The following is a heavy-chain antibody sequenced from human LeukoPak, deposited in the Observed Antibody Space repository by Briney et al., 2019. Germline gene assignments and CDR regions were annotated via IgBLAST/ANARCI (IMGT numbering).Heavy chain of an antibody. Sequence: ASVKVSCKVSGYTLTELSMHWVRQAPGKGLEWMGGFDPEDGETIYAQKFQGRVTMTEDTSTDTAYMELSSLRSEDTAVYYCASQPGHYDILTGYLNDAFDIWGQGTMVTVSS. D-gene: IGHD3-9*01. J-gene: IGHJ3*02. V-gene: IGHV1-24*01. CDR2: FDPEDGET. CDR1: GYTLTELS. CDR3: ASQPGHYDILTGYLNDAFDI.